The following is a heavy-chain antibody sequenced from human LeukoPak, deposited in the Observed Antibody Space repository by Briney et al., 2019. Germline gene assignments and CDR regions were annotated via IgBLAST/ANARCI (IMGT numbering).Heavy chain of an antibody. CDR3: ARDEYYYDSSGYYGRYYYYMDV. Sequence: PSETLSLTCTVSGGSISSGSYYWSWIRQPAWKGLEWIGRIYTSGSTNYNPSLKSRVTISVDTSKNQFSLKLSSVTAADTAVYYCARDEYYYDSSGYYGRYYYYMDVWGKGTTVTVSS. CDR2: IYTSGST. V-gene: IGHV4-61*02. CDR1: GGSISSGSYY. D-gene: IGHD3-22*01. J-gene: IGHJ6*03.